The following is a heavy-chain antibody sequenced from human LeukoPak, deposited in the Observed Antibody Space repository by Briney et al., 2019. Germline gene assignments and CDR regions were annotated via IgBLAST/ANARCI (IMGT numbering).Heavy chain of an antibody. CDR1: GFTFSSYA. J-gene: IGHJ3*02. V-gene: IGHV3-23*01. D-gene: IGHD3-10*01. CDR2: ISGSGGST. CDR3: AKDLGLLWFGELISVAFDI. Sequence: GGSLRLSCAASGFTFSSYAMSWVRQAPGKGLEWVSAISGSGGSTYYADSVKGRFTISRDNSKNTLYLQMNSLRAEDTAVYYCAKDLGLLWFGELISVAFDIWGQGTMATVSS.